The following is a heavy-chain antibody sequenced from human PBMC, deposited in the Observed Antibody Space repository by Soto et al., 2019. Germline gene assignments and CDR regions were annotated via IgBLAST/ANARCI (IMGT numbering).Heavy chain of an antibody. CDR3: ATVATGSYNWFDP. J-gene: IGHJ5*02. CDR1: GYTFTSYY. D-gene: IGHD1-26*01. Sequence: ASVKVSCKASGYTFTSYYMHWVRQAPGQGLEWMGIINPSGGSTSYAQKFQGRVTMTRDTSKNTLYLQMNSLRAEDTAVYYCATVATGSYNWFDPWGQGTLVTVSS. CDR2: INPSGGST. V-gene: IGHV1-46*01.